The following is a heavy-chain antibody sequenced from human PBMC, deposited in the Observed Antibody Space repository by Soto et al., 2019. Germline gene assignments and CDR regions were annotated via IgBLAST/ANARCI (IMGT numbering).Heavy chain of an antibody. CDR2: IYYSGST. J-gene: IGHJ5*02. CDR3: ARPYGSGSYPWFDP. CDR1: GGSISSSSYY. D-gene: IGHD3-10*01. Sequence: QLQLQESGPGLVKPSETLSLTCTVSGGSISSSSYYWGWIRQPPGKGLEWIGSIYYSGSTYYNPSLKSRVNISVDTSKNQFSLKLSSVTAADTAVYYCARPYGSGSYPWFDPWGQGTLVTVSS. V-gene: IGHV4-39*01.